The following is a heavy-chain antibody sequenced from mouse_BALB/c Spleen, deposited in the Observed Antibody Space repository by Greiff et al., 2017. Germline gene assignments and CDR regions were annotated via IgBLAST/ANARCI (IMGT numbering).Heavy chain of an antibody. J-gene: IGHJ1*01. V-gene: IGHV5-6*02. CDR1: GFTFSSYG. D-gene: IGHD4-1*01. CDR3: ARTGTGYFDV. Sequence: VKLVESGGDLVKPGGSLKLSCAASGFTFSSYGMSWVRQTPDKRLEWVATISSGGSYTYYPDSVKGRFTISRDNAKNTLYLQMSSLKSEDTAMYYCARTGTGYFDVWGAGTTVTVSS. CDR2: ISSGGSYT.